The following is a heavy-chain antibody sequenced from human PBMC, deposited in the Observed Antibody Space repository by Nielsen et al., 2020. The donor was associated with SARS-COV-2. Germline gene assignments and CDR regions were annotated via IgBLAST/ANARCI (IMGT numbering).Heavy chain of an antibody. J-gene: IGHJ4*02. Sequence: GESLKISCAASGFTFSSYSMNWVRQAPGKGLEWVSSISSSSSYIYYADSVKGRFTISRDNAKNSLYLQMNSLRAEDTAVYYCATPGPYCGGDCYSERVFDYWGQGTLVTVSS. CDR2: ISSSSSYI. D-gene: IGHD2-21*02. V-gene: IGHV3-21*01. CDR3: ATPGPYCGGDCYSERVFDY. CDR1: GFTFSSYS.